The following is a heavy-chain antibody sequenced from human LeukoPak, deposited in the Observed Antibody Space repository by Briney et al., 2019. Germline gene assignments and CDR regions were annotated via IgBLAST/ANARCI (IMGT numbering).Heavy chain of an antibody. D-gene: IGHD3-22*01. Sequence: PGGSLRLSCAASGFTFSSYGMNWVRQAPGKGLEWVSYISSSSSTIYYADSVKGRFTISRDNAKNSLYLQMNSLRAEDTAVYYCAREDYYDSSGYYHMLDYWGQGTLVTVSS. J-gene: IGHJ4*02. CDR2: ISSSSSTI. V-gene: IGHV3-48*01. CDR1: GFTFSSYG. CDR3: AREDYYDSSGYYHMLDY.